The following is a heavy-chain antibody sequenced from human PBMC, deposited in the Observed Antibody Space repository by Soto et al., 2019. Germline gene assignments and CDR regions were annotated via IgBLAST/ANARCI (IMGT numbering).Heavy chain of an antibody. CDR1: GYTLTELS. CDR3: ASYYDSSGYHYYYYGMDV. D-gene: IGHD3-22*01. CDR2: FDPEDGET. V-gene: IGHV1-24*01. Sequence: ASVKVSCKVSGYTLTELSMHWVRQAPGKGLEWMGGFDPEDGETIYAQKFQGRVTMTEDTSTGTAYMELSSLRSEDTAVYYCASYYDSSGYHYYYYGMDVWGQGTTVTVSS. J-gene: IGHJ6*02.